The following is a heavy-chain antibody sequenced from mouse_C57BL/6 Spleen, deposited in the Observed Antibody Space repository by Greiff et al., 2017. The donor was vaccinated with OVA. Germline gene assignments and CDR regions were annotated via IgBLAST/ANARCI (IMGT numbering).Heavy chain of an antibody. CDR3: TVYYGSSYDY. D-gene: IGHD1-1*01. V-gene: IGHV14-4*01. CDR1: GFNIKDDY. CDR2: IDPENGDT. J-gene: IGHJ2*01. Sequence: EVHLVESGAELVRPGASVKLSCTASGFNIKDDYMHWVKQRPEQGLEWIGWIDPENGDTEYASKFQGKATITADTSSNTAYLQLSSLTSEDTAVYYCTVYYGSSYDYWGQGTTLTVSS.